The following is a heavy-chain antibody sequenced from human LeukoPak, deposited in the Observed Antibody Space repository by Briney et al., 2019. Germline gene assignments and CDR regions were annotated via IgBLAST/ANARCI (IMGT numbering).Heavy chain of an antibody. CDR1: GYSISNGFH. D-gene: IGHD3-10*01. V-gene: IGHV4-38-2*02. Sequence: SETLSLTCTVSGYSISNGFHWGWIRQPPGKGLQWIGSIYHSGSTYYNPSLKSRITISVDTSKNQFSLKLTSVTAADTAVYYCARQDYFGSGNYDYWGQGTLVTVSS. CDR3: ARQDYFGSGNYDY. CDR2: IYHSGST. J-gene: IGHJ4*02.